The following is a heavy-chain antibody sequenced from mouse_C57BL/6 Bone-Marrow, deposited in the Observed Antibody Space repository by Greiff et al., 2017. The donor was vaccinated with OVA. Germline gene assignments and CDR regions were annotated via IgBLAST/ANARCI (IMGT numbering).Heavy chain of an antibody. CDR2: IYPRSGNT. CDR3: ARSHQFAY. J-gene: IGHJ3*01. CDR1: GYTFTSYG. Sequence: VQLQQSGAELARPGASVKLSCKASGYTFTSYGISWVKQRTGQGLEWIGEIYPRSGNTYYNEKFKGKATLTADKSSSTAYMELRSLTSEDSAVYFCARSHQFAYWGQGTLVTVSA. V-gene: IGHV1-81*01.